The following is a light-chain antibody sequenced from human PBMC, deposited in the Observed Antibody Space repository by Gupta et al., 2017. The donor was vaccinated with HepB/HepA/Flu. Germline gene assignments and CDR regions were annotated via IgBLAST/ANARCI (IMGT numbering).Light chain of an antibody. Sequence: DIVMTQSPLSLPVTPGEPASISCRSSQSLLYSNGYNYLDWYLQKPGQSPQLLIYLGSNRASGVPDGFSGSGSGTDFTLKISRVEAEDVGVYYCMQARQTPRTFGQGTKLEIK. V-gene: IGKV2-28*01. CDR3: MQARQTPRT. J-gene: IGKJ2*01. CDR1: QSLLYSNGYNY. CDR2: LGS.